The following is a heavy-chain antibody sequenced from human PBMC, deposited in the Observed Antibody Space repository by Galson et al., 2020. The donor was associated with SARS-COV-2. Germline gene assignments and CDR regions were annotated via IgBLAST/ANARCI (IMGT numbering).Heavy chain of an antibody. CDR2: IRSKTNSHAT. J-gene: IGHJ4*02. Sequence: GESLKISCAASGFIFSDSAMHWVRQASGKGLEWVGSIRSKTNSHATSYAESVKGRFTISRDDSKNTAYLQMNSLKNDDTAVYYCTTRLVPYGTFEYWGQGTLVTVSS. D-gene: IGHD3-10*01. CDR1: GFIFSDSA. V-gene: IGHV3-73*01. CDR3: TTRLVPYGTFEY.